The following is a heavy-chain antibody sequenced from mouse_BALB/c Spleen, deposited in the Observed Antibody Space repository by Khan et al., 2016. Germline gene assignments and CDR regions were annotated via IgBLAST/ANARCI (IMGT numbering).Heavy chain of an antibody. Sequence: QVQLQQSGAELARPGASVKLSCKASGYTFTSYWMQWVKKGPGQGLEWIGAIYPGDGDIRYTQKFKGKATLTADKSSSPAYLQLTSLASEASAVYYCARNGDYGSSTWFAYWGQGTLVTVSA. V-gene: IGHV1-87*01. D-gene: IGHD1-1*01. CDR3: ARNGDYGSSTWFAY. J-gene: IGHJ3*01. CDR2: IYPGDGDI. CDR1: GYTFTSYW.